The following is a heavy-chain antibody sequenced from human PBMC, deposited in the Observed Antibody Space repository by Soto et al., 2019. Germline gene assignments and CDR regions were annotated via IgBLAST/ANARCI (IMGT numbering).Heavy chain of an antibody. CDR2: ISYSGST. D-gene: IGHD6-19*01. CDR3: ARAISGWYFDY. CDR1: GDSIGSVDYW. V-gene: IGHV4-30-4*01. J-gene: IGHJ4*02. Sequence: QVQLQESGPGLVKPSETLSLTCTVSGDSIGSVDYWWSWIRLSPGKGLEWIGYISYSGSTYYNPSLWSRVTLSVDTSKKQFYVMLSSVTDSDTAVYYCARAISGWYFDYWGQGALVAVSA.